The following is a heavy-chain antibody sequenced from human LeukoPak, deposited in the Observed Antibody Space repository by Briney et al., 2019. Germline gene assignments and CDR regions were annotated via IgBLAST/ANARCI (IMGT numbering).Heavy chain of an antibody. D-gene: IGHD3-10*01. CDR1: GFTFSSYS. Sequence: GGSLRLSCAASGFTFSSYSMNWVRQAPGKGLEWVSYFSSSSSTIYYADSVKGRFTISRDNAKNSLYLQINSLRAGDTAVYYCATFIIGPTIDYWGQGTLVTVSS. CDR2: FSSSSSTI. V-gene: IGHV3-48*04. CDR3: ATFIIGPTIDY. J-gene: IGHJ4*02.